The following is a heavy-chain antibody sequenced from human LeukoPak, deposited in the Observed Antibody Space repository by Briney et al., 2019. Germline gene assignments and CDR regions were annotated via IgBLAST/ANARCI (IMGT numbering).Heavy chain of an antibody. J-gene: IGHJ6*04. CDR3: AELGITMIGGV. V-gene: IGHV3-53*01. Sequence: GGSLRLSCAASGFTVSNKYMTWVRQALGKGLEWVSLIYNDGRTYYVDSVKGRFTISRDNAKNSLYLQMNSLRAEDTAVYYCAELGITMIGGVWGKGTTVTISS. D-gene: IGHD3-10*02. CDR1: GFTVSNKY. CDR2: IYNDGRT.